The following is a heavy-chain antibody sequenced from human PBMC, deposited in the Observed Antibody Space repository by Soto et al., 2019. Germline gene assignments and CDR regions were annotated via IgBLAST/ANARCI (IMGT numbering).Heavy chain of an antibody. CDR3: ASQNRYYYYGMDV. D-gene: IGHD3-10*02. V-gene: IGHV3-48*03. CDR2: ISSSGSTK. CDR1: GFIFGSYE. Sequence: GGSLRLSWAASGFIFGSYEMNWVRQAPGKGLEWVSYISSSGSTKNYADSVKGRFTISRDNAKNSLYLQMNSLRAEDTALYYCASQNRYYYYGMDVWGPWTTVTVAS. J-gene: IGHJ6*02.